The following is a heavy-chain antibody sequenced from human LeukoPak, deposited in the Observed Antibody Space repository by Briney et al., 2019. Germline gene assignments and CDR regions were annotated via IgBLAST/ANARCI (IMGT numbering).Heavy chain of an antibody. J-gene: IGHJ4*02. CDR3: ARDRGLNSYGLDY. CDR1: GFTFSSYE. CDR2: ISSSGTTK. V-gene: IGHV3-48*03. D-gene: IGHD5-18*01. Sequence: PGGSLRLSCAASGFTFSSYEMNWVRQAPGKGLEWVSYISSSGTTKYYADSVKGRFTISRDNVKNSLYLQMNSLRAEDTAVYYCARDRGLNSYGLDYWGQGTLVTDSS.